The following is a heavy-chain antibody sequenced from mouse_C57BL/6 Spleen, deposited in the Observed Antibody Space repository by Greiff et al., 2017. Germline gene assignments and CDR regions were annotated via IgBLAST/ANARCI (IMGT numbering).Heavy chain of an antibody. Sequence: DVHLVESEGGLVQPGSSMKLSCTASGFTFSDYYMAWVRQVPEKGLEWVANINYDGSSTYYLDSLKSRFIISRDNAKNILYLQMSSLKSEDTATYYCARDGSGLRYFDVWGTGTTVTVSS. CDR3: ARDGSGLRYFDV. V-gene: IGHV5-16*01. J-gene: IGHJ1*03. CDR2: INYDGSST. D-gene: IGHD3-1*01. CDR1: GFTFSDYY.